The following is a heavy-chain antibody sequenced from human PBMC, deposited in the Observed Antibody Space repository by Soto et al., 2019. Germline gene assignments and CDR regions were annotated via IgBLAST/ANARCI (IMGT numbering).Heavy chain of an antibody. CDR1: GESFSGYY. CDR3: AIVKVVEATFYYYYAMDV. D-gene: IGHD1-26*01. CDR2: INHSGTT. Sequence: PSETLSLTCAVHGESFSGYYWSWIRQPPGKGLEWIGEINHSGTTNYSPSLKSRVTISVDTSKNQFSMRVSSVTAADTAVYYCAIVKVVEATFYYYYAMDVWGQWTTVT. J-gene: IGHJ6*02. V-gene: IGHV4-34*01.